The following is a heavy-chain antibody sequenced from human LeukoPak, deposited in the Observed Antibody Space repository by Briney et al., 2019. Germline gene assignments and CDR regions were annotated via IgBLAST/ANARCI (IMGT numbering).Heavy chain of an antibody. CDR2: IYSGGST. CDR3: AKGSLYDFWSGYHPLGY. J-gene: IGHJ4*02. CDR1: GFAVSSSY. Sequence: PGGSLRLSCAASGFAVSSSYMRWVRQAPGKGLEWVSVIYSGGSTYYADSVKGRFTISRDNSKNTLYLQMNSLRAEDTAVYYCAKGSLYDFWSGYHPLGYWGQGTLVTVSS. V-gene: IGHV3-66*02. D-gene: IGHD3-3*01.